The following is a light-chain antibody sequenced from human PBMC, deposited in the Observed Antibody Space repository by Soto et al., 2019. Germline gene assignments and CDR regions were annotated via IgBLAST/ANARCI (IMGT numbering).Light chain of an antibody. CDR3: MQALQTPWA. CDR1: QSLLHSNGYNY. V-gene: IGKV2-28*01. CDR2: LGS. Sequence: DIVMTQSPLSLPVTPGEPASISCRYSQSLLHSNGYNYMNWYLQKPGQSPQLLIYLGSNRASGVPDRFSGSGSGTDFTLKISRVEAEDVGVYHCMQALQTPWAFGQGTKVEIK. J-gene: IGKJ1*01.